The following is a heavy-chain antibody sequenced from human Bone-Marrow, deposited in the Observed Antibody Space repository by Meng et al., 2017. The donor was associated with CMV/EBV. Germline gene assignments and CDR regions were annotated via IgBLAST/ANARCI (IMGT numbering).Heavy chain of an antibody. V-gene: IGHV3-7*01. D-gene: IGHD2-2*01. CDR3: ASHIVVPAAFPLFDI. CDR2: IKQDGSEK. CDR1: GFNFRTYW. J-gene: IGHJ3*02. Sequence: GESLKISCAASGFNFRTYWMSWVRQAPGKGLEWVANIKQDGSEKYYVDSVKGRFTISRDNAKHSLYLQMNSLRAEGTAVYYCASHIVVPAAFPLFDIWGQGKMVTVSS.